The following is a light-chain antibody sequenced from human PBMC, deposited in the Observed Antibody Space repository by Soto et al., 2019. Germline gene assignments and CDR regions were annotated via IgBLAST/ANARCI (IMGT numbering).Light chain of an antibody. J-gene: IGKJ1*01. Sequence: EIVLTQSPGTLSLSPGERATLSCRASQSVRSSYLAWYQQKPGQAPRLLIYGASSRATGIPDRFSGSGSGTDFILTISRLEPEDFAVYYCQQYGSSPQTFGQGTKVEIK. CDR1: QSVRSSY. CDR2: GAS. CDR3: QQYGSSPQT. V-gene: IGKV3-20*01.